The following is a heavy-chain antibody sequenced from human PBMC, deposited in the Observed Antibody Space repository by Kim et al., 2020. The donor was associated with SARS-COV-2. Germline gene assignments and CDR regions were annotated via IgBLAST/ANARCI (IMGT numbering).Heavy chain of an antibody. CDR3: ARDEGGAPMREFDY. Sequence: SSSSYIYYADSVKGRFTIYRDNAKNSLYLQMNSLRAEDTAVYYCARDEGGAPMREFDYLDQG. D-gene: IGHD3-16*01. J-gene: IGHJ4*02. CDR2: SSSSYI. V-gene: IGHV3-21*01.